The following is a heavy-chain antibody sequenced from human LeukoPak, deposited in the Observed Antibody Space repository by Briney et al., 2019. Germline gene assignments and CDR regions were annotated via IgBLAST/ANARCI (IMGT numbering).Heavy chain of an antibody. CDR2: INPNSGGT. J-gene: IGHJ4*02. V-gene: IGHV1-2*02. Sequence: EASVKVSCKASGYTFTDYYMHWVRQAPGQGLEWMGWINPNSGGTNYAQKFQGRVTMTRYTSISTAYMELSRLRSDDTAVYYCARVSYCSGGSCFGMDYWGQGTLVTVSS. CDR1: GYTFTDYY. CDR3: ARVSYCSGGSCFGMDY. D-gene: IGHD2-15*01.